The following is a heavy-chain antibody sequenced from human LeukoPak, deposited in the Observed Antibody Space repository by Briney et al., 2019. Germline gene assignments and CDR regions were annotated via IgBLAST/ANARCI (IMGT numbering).Heavy chain of an antibody. CDR2: ISSSSSTI. D-gene: IGHD6-19*01. CDR1: GLTFSTFS. Sequence: HPGGSLRLSCAASGLTFSTFSMNWVRQAPGKGPEWVSYISSSSSTIYYADSVKGRFTISRDNAKNSLYLQMNSLRAEDTAVYYCARVRISSGPGGYYFDYWGREPWSPSPQ. CDR3: ARVRISSGPGGYYFDY. J-gene: IGHJ4*02. V-gene: IGHV3-48*04.